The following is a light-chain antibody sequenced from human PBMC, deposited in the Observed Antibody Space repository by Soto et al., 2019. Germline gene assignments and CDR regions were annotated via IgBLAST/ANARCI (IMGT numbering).Light chain of an antibody. V-gene: IGKV1-39*01. Sequence: DIQMTQSPSSLSASVGDRVTITCRASQTMNNYLNWYQQKPGKAPKLLIYAASSLQSGVPSRFSGSGFGTDFTLTITSLQPEGFATYYCQQTNSKPWTFGQGTKV. CDR2: AAS. CDR1: QTMNNY. CDR3: QQTNSKPWT. J-gene: IGKJ1*01.